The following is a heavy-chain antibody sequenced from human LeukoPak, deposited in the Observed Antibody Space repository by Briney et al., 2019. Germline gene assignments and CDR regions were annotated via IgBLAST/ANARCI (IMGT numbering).Heavy chain of an antibody. Sequence: GESLKISCKGSGYIFTSYWIGWVRQMPGKGLEWMGIIYPGDSETRYSPPFQGQVTMSADKSITTAYLQWSSLKASDTAMYYCARTYNSAWRGTLDFWGQGTLVTVSS. CDR3: ARTYNSAWRGTLDF. V-gene: IGHV5-51*01. CDR1: GYIFTSYW. CDR2: IYPGDSET. J-gene: IGHJ4*02. D-gene: IGHD6-19*01.